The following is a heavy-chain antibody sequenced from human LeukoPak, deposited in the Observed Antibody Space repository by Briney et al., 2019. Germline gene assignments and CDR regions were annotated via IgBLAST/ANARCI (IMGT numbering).Heavy chain of an antibody. D-gene: IGHD6-19*01. Sequence: GASVKVSCKASGDTFSSYAISWVRQAPGQGLEWMGGIIPIFGTANYAQKFQGRVTITADKSTSTAYMELSSLRSEDTAVYYCARLGGQWPDSSDDYWGQGTLVTVSS. J-gene: IGHJ4*02. CDR2: IIPIFGTA. CDR3: ARLGGQWPDSSDDY. CDR1: GDTFSSYA. V-gene: IGHV1-69*06.